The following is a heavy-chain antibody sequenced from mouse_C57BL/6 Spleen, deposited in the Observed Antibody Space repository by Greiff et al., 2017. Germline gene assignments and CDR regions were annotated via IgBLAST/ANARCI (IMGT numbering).Heavy chain of an antibody. CDR1: GYTFTGYW. CDR3: ALNCGTLYYAMDY. D-gene: IGHD1-1*01. Sequence: VQLQQSGAELMKPGASVKLSCKATGYTFTGYWIEWVKQRPGHGLEWIGEILPGSGSTNYNEKFKGKATFTADTSSNTSYMQISSLTTMDSAIYYCALNCGTLYYAMDYWGQGTSGTVSS. CDR2: ILPGSGST. J-gene: IGHJ4*01. V-gene: IGHV1-9*01.